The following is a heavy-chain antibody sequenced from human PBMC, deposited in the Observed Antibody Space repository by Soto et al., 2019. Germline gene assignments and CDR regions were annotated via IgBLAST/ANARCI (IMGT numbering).Heavy chain of an antibody. CDR2: INTNTGNP. D-gene: IGHD2-8*02. CDR3: AKATATGGGAFDI. V-gene: IGHV7-4-1*02. J-gene: IGHJ3*02. Sequence: ASVKVSCKASGYTFTSYAMNWVRQAPGQGLEWMGWINTNTGNPTYAQGFTGRFVFSLDTSVSTAYLQMNSLTAGDTALYYCAKATATGGGAFDICGQGTMVTVSS. CDR1: GYTFTSYA.